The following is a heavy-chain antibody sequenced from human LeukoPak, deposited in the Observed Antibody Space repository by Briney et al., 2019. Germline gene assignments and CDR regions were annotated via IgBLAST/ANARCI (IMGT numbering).Heavy chain of an antibody. CDR2: IYHSGST. V-gene: IGHV4-59*01. Sequence: PSETLSLTCTVSGGSISSYYWGWIRQPPGKGLEWIGSIYHSGSTYYNPSLKSRVTISVETSKNEFSLKLRSVTAADTAVYYCARVTGYRIEDYFDYWGQGTLVTVSS. J-gene: IGHJ4*02. D-gene: IGHD6-13*01. CDR1: GGSISSYY. CDR3: ARVTGYRIEDYFDY.